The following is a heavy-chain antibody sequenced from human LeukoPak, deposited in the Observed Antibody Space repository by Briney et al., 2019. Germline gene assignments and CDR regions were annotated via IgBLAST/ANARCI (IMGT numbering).Heavy chain of an antibody. D-gene: IGHD3-10*01. CDR1: GGSISSSSYY. CDR2: IYYSGST. Sequence: PSETLSLTCNVSGGSISSSSYYWSWIRQPPGKGLEWIGYIYYSGSTNYNPSLKSRVTISVDTSKNQFSLKLSSVTAADTAVYYCARHSANLRGSLGNFDYWGQGTLVTVSS. CDR3: ARHSANLRGSLGNFDY. V-gene: IGHV4-61*05. J-gene: IGHJ4*02.